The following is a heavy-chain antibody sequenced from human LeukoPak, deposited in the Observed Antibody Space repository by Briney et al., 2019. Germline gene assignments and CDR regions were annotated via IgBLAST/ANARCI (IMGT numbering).Heavy chain of an antibody. J-gene: IGHJ6*03. V-gene: IGHV1-18*01. CDR2: RSAYNGNT. Sequence: GASVNVSCKASGYTFTSYGISWVRQAPGQGLGWVGWRSAYNGNTNYAQKLQGRVTMTTDTSTSTAYMELRSLRSDDTAVYYCARVLSSSWVNYYYYYMDVWGKGTTVTVSS. CDR1: GYTFTSYG. D-gene: IGHD6-13*01. CDR3: ARVLSSSWVNYYYYYMDV.